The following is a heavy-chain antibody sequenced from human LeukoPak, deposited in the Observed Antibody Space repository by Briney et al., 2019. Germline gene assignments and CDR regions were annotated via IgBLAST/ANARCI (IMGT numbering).Heavy chain of an antibody. D-gene: IGHD2-15*01. CDR1: GYTFTSYD. CDR2: MNPNSGNT. CDR3: GRSARGMDV. Sequence: GASVKVSCKASGYTFTSYDINWVRQATGQGLEWMGWMNPNSGNTGYAQKFQGRVTMTRDTSTSTVYMELSSLRSEDTAVYYCGRSARGMDVWGQGTTVTVSS. V-gene: IGHV1-8*02. J-gene: IGHJ6*02.